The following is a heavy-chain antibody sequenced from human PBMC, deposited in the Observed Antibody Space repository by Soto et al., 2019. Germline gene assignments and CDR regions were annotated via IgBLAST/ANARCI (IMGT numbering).Heavy chain of an antibody. V-gene: IGHV3-30*18. J-gene: IGHJ6*02. CDR1: GFTFSSYG. CDR3: AKDFGRSAARRNYYYGMDV. Sequence: QVQLVESGGGVVQPGRSLRLSCAASGFTFSSYGMHWVRQAPGKGLEWVAVISYDGSNKYYADSVKGRFTISRDNSKNTLYLQMNSLRAEDTAVYYCAKDFGRSAARRNYYYGMDVWGQGTTVTVSS. D-gene: IGHD6-6*01. CDR2: ISYDGSNK.